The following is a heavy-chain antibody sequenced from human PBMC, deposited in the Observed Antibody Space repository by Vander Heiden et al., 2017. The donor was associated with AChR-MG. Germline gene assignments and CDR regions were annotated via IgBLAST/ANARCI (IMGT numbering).Heavy chain of an antibody. CDR3: ARYGGSCDY. CDR2: ISSSSSYI. Sequence: VQLVESGGGLIKPGGPLSISGAASGFTFSSYSMNWVRQAPGKGLEWVSSISSSSSYIYYADSVKGIFTISRDNAKNSLYLQMNSLRAEDTAVYYCARYGGSCDYWGQGTLVTVSS. D-gene: IGHD2-15*01. J-gene: IGHJ4*02. CDR1: GFTFSSYS. V-gene: IGHV3-21*01.